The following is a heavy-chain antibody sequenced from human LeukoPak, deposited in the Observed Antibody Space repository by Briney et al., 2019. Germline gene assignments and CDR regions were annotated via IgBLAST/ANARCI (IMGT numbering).Heavy chain of an antibody. CDR1: GLAFTTYS. CDR3: TNTPLSGYYFDL. V-gene: IGHV3-21*01. Sequence: PGGSLRLSCVASGLAFTTYSMNWVRQPPGQGPEWVACIECSSTYVLYADSVKGRFTITRNSAKNSLYLQMGSLRTDDTALYYCTNTPLSGYYFDLSGQGAMVTVSS. D-gene: IGHD3-3*01. CDR2: IECSSTYV. J-gene: IGHJ4*02.